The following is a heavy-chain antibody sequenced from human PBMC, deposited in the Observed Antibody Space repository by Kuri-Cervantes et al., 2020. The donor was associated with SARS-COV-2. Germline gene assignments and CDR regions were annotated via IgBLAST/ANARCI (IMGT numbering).Heavy chain of an antibody. V-gene: IGHV3-23*01. Sequence: GESLKISCAASGFTFSTFAMTWARQAPGKGLEWVSTISASGLSTYYADSLQGRFTISRDNSQNTVELHMSSLRAEDAAMYFCTRNEGGLHSASGYWGQGTLVTVSS. CDR3: TRNEGGLHSASGY. CDR2: ISASGLST. CDR1: GFTFSTFA. D-gene: IGHD6-19*01. J-gene: IGHJ4*02.